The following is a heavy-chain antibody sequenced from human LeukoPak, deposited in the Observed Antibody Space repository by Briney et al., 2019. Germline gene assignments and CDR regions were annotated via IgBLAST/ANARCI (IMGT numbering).Heavy chain of an antibody. CDR3: ASNSYYSSGSYYNRY. J-gene: IGHJ4*02. D-gene: IGHD3-10*01. Sequence: GGTLRLSCEASGFAFSSYCMSWVRQAPGKGLEWVANINQDGSEKYYVDSVKGRFSISRDNAKNSLYLQMNSLRAEDTAVYYCASNSYYSSGSYYNRYWGQGALVTVSS. CDR2: INQDGSEK. CDR1: GFAFSSYC. V-gene: IGHV3-7*01.